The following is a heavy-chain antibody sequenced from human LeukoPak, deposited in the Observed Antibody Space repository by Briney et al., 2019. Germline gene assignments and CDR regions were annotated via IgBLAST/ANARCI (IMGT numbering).Heavy chain of an antibody. Sequence: SQTLSLTCAISGDSVSSNSAAWNWIRRSPSRGLEWLGRTYYRSKWYNDYAVSVKSRITINPDTSKNQFSLQLNSVTPEDTAVYYCARDAVSGYQLLDYYYYGMDVWGQGTTVTVSS. CDR3: ARDAVSGYQLLDYYYYGMDV. V-gene: IGHV6-1*01. CDR1: GDSVSSNSAA. J-gene: IGHJ6*02. CDR2: TYYRSKWYN. D-gene: IGHD2-2*01.